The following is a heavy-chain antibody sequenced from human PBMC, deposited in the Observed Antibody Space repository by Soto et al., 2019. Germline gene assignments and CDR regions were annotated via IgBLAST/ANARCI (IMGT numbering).Heavy chain of an antibody. V-gene: IGHV3-72*01. CDR1: GFIFSDHY. CDR2: TANKANSYTT. Sequence: ESGGGLVQPGGSLRLSCAVSGFIFSDHYMDWVRQAPGKGLEWIARTANKANSYTTVYAASVQDRFTISRDASKNSLYLQMNSLKTEDTAVYYCVRGHWGFVFWGQGTLVTVSS. CDR3: VRGHWGFVF. D-gene: IGHD7-27*01. J-gene: IGHJ4*02.